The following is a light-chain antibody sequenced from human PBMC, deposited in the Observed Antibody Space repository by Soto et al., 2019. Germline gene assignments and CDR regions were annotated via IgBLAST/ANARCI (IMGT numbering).Light chain of an antibody. CDR1: QSVSSSY. J-gene: IGKJ2*01. CDR2: GAS. Sequence: EIVLTQSPGTLSLSPGERATLSCRASQSVSSSYLAWYQQKPGQAPRLLIYGASSRATGIPDRFSGSGSGTDFTRTISRLEPEDFAVYYWQQYGSSPGTFGQGTKLEIK. V-gene: IGKV3-20*01. CDR3: QQYGSSPGT.